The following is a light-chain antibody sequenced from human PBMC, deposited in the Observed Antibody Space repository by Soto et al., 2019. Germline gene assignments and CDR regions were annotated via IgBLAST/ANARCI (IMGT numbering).Light chain of an antibody. Sequence: DIQMTQSPSSLSASVGDRVTITCRASQSISKYLSWFQQKPGKAPKLLIYATSSLQSGVPSRFSGSGSGTDFPLTISSLQPEDFATYYCQQSDSTPPWTFGQGTKVEIK. V-gene: IGKV1-39*01. CDR3: QQSDSTPPWT. CDR2: ATS. CDR1: QSISKY. J-gene: IGKJ1*01.